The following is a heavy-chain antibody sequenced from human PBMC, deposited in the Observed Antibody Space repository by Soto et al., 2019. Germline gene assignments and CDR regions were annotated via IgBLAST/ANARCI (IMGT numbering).Heavy chain of an antibody. CDR1: GGSISSYY. CDR2: IYYSGST. CDR3: ARRYAGNFDY. V-gene: IGHV4-59*01. Sequence: SETLSLTCAVSGGSISSYYWSWIRQPPGKGLEWIGYIYYSGSTNYNPSLKSRVTISVDTSKNQFSLKLSSVTAADTAVYYCARRYAGNFDYWGQGTLVTVSS. J-gene: IGHJ4*02. D-gene: IGHD2-8*01.